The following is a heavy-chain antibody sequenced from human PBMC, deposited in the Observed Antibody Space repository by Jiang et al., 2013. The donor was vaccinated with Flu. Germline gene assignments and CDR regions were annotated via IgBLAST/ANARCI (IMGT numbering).Heavy chain of an antibody. D-gene: IGHD6-19*01. J-gene: IGHJ6*02. V-gene: IGHV1-18*01. CDR1: GYTFTSYG. CDR3: ARDYRVYSSGWYRDYYYGMDV. Sequence: GAEVKKPGASVKVSCKASGYTFTSYGISWVRQAPGQGLEWMGWISAYNGNTNYAQKLQGRVTMTTDTSTSTAYMELRSLRSDDTAVYYCARDYRVYSSGWYRDYYYGMDVWGQGTTVTVSS. CDR2: ISAYNGNT.